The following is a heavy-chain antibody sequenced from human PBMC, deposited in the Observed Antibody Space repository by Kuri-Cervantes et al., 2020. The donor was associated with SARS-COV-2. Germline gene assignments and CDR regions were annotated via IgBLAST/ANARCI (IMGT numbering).Heavy chain of an antibody. CDR3: ARDEGVMLGTISQFGY. D-gene: IGHD2-2*01. CDR2: RKTGNGNT. Sequence: GAVNVSCKGSGYSFINYAIHWVRPARGQRLEWVGGRKTGNGNTKYSQKFQGRVNITRDTSWNIAYLELSSLMSEDTAVYHCARDEGVMLGTISQFGYWGQGTPVTVSS. CDR1: GYSFINYA. V-gene: IGHV1-3*04. J-gene: IGHJ4*02.